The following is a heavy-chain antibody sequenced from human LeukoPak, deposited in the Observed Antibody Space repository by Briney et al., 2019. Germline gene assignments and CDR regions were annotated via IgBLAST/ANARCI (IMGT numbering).Heavy chain of an antibody. J-gene: IGHJ6*03. D-gene: IGHD3-3*01. V-gene: IGHV1-18*01. Sequence: GASVKVSCKASGYTFTNYGISWVRQAPGQGLEWMGWISAYNGNTNYAQKFQGRVTITRNTSISTAYMELSSLRSEDTAVYYCARGTYYDFWSGYFASYYYYYMDVWGXGTTVTVS. CDR1: GYTFTNYG. CDR2: ISAYNGNT. CDR3: ARGTYYDFWSGYFASYYYYYMDV.